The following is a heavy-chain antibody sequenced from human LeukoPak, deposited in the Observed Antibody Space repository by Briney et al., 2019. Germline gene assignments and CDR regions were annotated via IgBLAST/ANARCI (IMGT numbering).Heavy chain of an antibody. CDR1: GFTFRNYG. J-gene: IGHJ4*02. CDR3: ATLRYGSGSYADY. Sequence: GGSLRLSCAASGFTFRNYGMHWVRQAPGKGLEWVSIISYDGSNKYYADSVKGRFTISRDNSQSTLYLQMNSLRTEDTAIYFCATLRYGSGSYADYWGQGTQVTVSS. CDR2: ISYDGSNK. V-gene: IGHV3-30*03. D-gene: IGHD3-10*01.